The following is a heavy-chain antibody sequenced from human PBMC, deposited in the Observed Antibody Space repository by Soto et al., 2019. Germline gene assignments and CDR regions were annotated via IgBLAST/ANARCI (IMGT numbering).Heavy chain of an antibody. CDR3: VRHGSTTLRDCCGP. D-gene: IGHD1-1*01. V-gene: IGHV4-4*07. Sequence: SETLSLTCSFSAGSMSKFYWSWVRKTAGKGLEWMGRVYATGTSDYNPSLRSRMAMSVEISRKTFSLPLRSVTAPDAGVYYCVRHGSTTLRDCCGPWG. CDR1: AGSMSKFY. CDR2: VYATGTS. J-gene: IGHJ5*02.